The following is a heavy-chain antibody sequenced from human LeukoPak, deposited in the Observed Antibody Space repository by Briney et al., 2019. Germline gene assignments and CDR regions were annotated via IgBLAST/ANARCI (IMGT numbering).Heavy chain of an antibody. J-gene: IGHJ3*02. D-gene: IGHD5-18*01. Sequence: SETLSLTCTVSGGSISSYYWSWIRQPPGKGLEWIGYIYYSGSTNYNPSLKSRVTISVDTSKNQFSLKLSSVTAADTAVYYCARGRGDSYGYDAFDIWGLGTMVTVSS. CDR3: ARGRGDSYGYDAFDI. CDR1: GGSISSYY. CDR2: IYYSGST. V-gene: IGHV4-59*01.